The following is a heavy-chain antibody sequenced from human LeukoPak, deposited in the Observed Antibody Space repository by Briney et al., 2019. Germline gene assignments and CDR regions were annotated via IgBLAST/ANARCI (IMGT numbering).Heavy chain of an antibody. CDR1: GGSFSGYY. D-gene: IGHD6-13*01. J-gene: IGHJ6*02. CDR3: ARGPGYSSSWYSYSYYYYGMDV. CDR2: INHSGST. Sequence: SETLSLTCAVYGGSFSGYYWSWIRRPPGKGLEWIGEINHSGSTNYNPSLKSRVTISVDTSKNQFSLKLSSVTAADTAVYYCARGPGYSSSWYSYSYYYYGMDVWGQGTTVTVSS. V-gene: IGHV4-34*01.